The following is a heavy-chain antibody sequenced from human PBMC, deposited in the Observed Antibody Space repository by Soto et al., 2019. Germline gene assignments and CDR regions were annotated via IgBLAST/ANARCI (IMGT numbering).Heavy chain of an antibody. J-gene: IGHJ6*02. D-gene: IGHD6-19*01. CDR1: GYSISSSNW. CDR2: IYYSGTT. CDR3: ASQSTVAGYYYYGMDV. Sequence: SETLSLTCAVSGYSISSSNWWGWIRQPPGKGLEWIGYIYYSGTTYYNPSLKSRVTISVDTSKNQFSLKLSSVTAADTAVYYCASQSTVAGYYYYGMDVWGQGTTVTVSS. V-gene: IGHV4-28*01.